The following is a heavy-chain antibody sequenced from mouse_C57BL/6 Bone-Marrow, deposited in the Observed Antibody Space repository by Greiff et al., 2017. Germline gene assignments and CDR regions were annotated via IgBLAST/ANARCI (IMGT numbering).Heavy chain of an antibody. J-gene: IGHJ1*03. CDR3: ARLEFAGSSEDWYFDV. D-gene: IGHD1-1*01. V-gene: IGHV1-85*01. CDR2: IYPRDGST. Sequence: VKLQESGPELVKPGASVKLSCKASGYTFTSYDINWVKQRPGQGLEWIGWIYPRDGSTTYNEKFTAKARLTVDTSSSTAYMELQSLTSEDSAVYFCARLEFAGSSEDWYFDVWGTGTTVTVSS. CDR1: GYTFTSYD.